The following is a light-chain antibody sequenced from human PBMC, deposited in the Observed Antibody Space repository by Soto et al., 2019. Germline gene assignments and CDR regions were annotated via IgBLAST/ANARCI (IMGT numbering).Light chain of an antibody. CDR1: SSDVGGYNY. CDR2: DVS. Sequence: QSVLTQPASVSRSPGQSITISCTRTSSDVGGYNYVSWYQQHPGKAPKLMIYDVSNRPSGVSNRFSGSKSGNTASLTISGPQAEDEADYYCSSYTSSSTLDYVFGTGTKVTV. J-gene: IGLJ1*01. CDR3: SSYTSSSTLDYV. V-gene: IGLV2-14*01.